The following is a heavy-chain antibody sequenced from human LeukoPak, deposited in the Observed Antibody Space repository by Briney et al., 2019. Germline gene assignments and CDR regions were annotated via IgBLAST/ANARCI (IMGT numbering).Heavy chain of an antibody. Sequence: PGGSLRLSCAASGFTFSSYAMSWVRQAPGRGLEWVSAISGSGGSTYYADSVKGRFTISRDNSKNTLYLQMNSLRAEDTAVYYCAKDLLRNYYDSSGYNYWGQGTLVTVSS. CDR2: ISGSGGST. D-gene: IGHD3-22*01. CDR3: AKDLLRNYYDSSGYNY. V-gene: IGHV3-23*01. J-gene: IGHJ4*02. CDR1: GFTFSSYA.